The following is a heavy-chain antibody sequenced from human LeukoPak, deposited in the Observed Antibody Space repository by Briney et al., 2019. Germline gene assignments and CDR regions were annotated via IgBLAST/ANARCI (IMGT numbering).Heavy chain of an antibody. CDR1: DYSISSGYY. CDR3: ARDPGYNVYDHDVNAFDI. Sequence: SETLSLTCTVSDYSISSGYYWGWIRQPPGKGLEWIGSIYHSGSTYYNPSLKSRLTISVDTSKNQFSLNLSSVTAADTALYYCARDPGYNVYDHDVNAFDIWGQGTMVTVSS. V-gene: IGHV4-38-2*02. J-gene: IGHJ3*02. D-gene: IGHD5/OR15-5a*01. CDR2: IYHSGST.